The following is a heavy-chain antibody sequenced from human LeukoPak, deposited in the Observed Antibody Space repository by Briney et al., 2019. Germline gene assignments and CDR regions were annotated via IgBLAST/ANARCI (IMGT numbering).Heavy chain of an antibody. CDR1: GFTVSSNY. CDR3: AMGTWVGGLDY. Sequence: AGGSLRLSCAASGFTVSSNYMSWVRQAPGKGLEWVSVIYRGGSTYYADSVKGRFTISRDNSKNTLYLQMNNLRAEDTAVYYCAMGTWVGGLDYWGQGTLVTVSS. CDR2: IYRGGST. D-gene: IGHD7-27*01. V-gene: IGHV3-66*01. J-gene: IGHJ4*02.